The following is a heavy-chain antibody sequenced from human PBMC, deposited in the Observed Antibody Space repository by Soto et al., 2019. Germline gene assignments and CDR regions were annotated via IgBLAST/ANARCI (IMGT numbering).Heavy chain of an antibody. CDR1: GFTFSSYA. CDR2: ISGSGGST. J-gene: IGHJ5*02. CDR3: AKAPGSRVVVAAPRWFDP. V-gene: IGHV3-23*01. D-gene: IGHD2-15*01. Sequence: EVQLLESGGGLVQPGGSLRLSCAASGFTFSSYAMSWVRQAPGKGLEWVSAISGSGGSTYYADSVKGRFTISRDNSKNTLYLQMNSLRAEDTAVYYCAKAPGSRVVVAAPRWFDPWGQGTLVTVSS.